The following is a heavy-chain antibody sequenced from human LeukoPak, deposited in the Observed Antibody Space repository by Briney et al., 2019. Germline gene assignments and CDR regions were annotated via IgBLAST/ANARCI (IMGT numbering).Heavy chain of an antibody. J-gene: IGHJ6*02. CDR1: GYTFTSYD. Sequence: RASVKVSCKASGYTFTSYDINWVRQATGQGLEWMGWMNPNSGNTGYAQKFQGRVTMTRNTSISTAYMELSSLRSGDTAVYYCARGGSLEWLPYYYYYYGMDVWGQGTTVTVSS. V-gene: IGHV1-8*01. D-gene: IGHD3-3*01. CDR2: MNPNSGNT. CDR3: ARGGSLEWLPYYYYYYGMDV.